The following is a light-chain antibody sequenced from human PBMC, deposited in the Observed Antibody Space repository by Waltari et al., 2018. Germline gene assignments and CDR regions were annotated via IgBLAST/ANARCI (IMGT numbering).Light chain of an antibody. J-gene: IGLJ3*02. CDR2: LNSDGSH. CDR1: SGHSSYA. CDR3: QTRGTGIWV. V-gene: IGLV4-69*01. Sequence: QLVLTQSPSASASLGASVKLTCTLSSGHSSYAIAWHPQQPEKGPRYLMKLNSDGSHSKGDGIPDGFSGSSSGAERYRTISSLQAEDEADYYCQTRGTGIWVFGGGTKLTFL.